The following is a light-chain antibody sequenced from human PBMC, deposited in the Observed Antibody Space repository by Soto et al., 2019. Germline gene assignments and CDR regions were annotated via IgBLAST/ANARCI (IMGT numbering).Light chain of an antibody. CDR2: EVT. V-gene: IGLV2-14*01. Sequence: QSVLTQPASVSGSPGQSITISCTGSSSDVGGYDSVSWYQQHPGKAPKLLIYEVTNRPSGVSNRFSGSKSGNTASLTISGLQAEDESDYYCGSYAGGTTPVFGGGTKLTVL. CDR1: SSDVGGYDS. CDR3: GSYAGGTTPV. J-gene: IGLJ2*01.